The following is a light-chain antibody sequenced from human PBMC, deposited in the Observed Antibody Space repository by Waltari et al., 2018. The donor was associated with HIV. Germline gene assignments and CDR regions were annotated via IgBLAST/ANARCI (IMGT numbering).Light chain of an antibody. CDR2: EVS. CDR3: SSYTSSSTLVV. V-gene: IGLV2-14*01. CDR1: SSDVGGYNS. J-gene: IGLJ2*01. Sequence: GQSITISCTGTSSDVGGYNSVSWYQQHPGKAPKLLVYEVSNRPSGVSNRFSGSKSGNTASLTISGLQAEDEADYYCSSYTSSSTLVVFGGGTKLTVL.